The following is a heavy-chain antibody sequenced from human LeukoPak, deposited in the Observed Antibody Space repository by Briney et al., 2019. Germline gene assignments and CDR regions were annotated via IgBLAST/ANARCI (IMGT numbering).Heavy chain of an antibody. CDR2: INPNSGGT. Sequence: GASVKVSCKASGYTFTGYYMHWVRQAPGQGLEWMGWINPNSGGTNYAQKFQGRVTMTRDTSISTAYMELSSLKASDTAMYYCARGKGGPDYWGQGTLVTVSS. D-gene: IGHD3-16*01. CDR3: ARGKGGPDY. V-gene: IGHV1-2*02. J-gene: IGHJ4*02. CDR1: GYTFTGYY.